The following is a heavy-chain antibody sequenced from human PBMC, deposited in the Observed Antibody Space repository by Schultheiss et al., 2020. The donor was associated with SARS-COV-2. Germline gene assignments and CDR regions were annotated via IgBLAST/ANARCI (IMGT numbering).Heavy chain of an antibody. D-gene: IGHD3-16*01. V-gene: IGHV3-30*04. CDR3: ARFASDTRGTYGMDV. CDR1: GFTFSSYA. CDR2: ISYDGSNK. Sequence: GESLKISCAASGFTFSSYAMHWVRQAPGKGLEWVAVISYDGSNKYYADSVKGRFIISRDNFKNTLYLEMSSLRVDDTAVYFCARFASDTRGTYGMDVWGQGTTVTVSS. J-gene: IGHJ6*02.